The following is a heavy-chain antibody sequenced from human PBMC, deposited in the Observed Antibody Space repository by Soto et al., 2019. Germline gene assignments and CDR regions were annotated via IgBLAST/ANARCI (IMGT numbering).Heavy chain of an antibody. D-gene: IGHD3-3*01. J-gene: IGHJ4*02. V-gene: IGHV1-69*13. Sequence: ASVKVSCKASGGTFSSYAISWVRQAPGQGLEWMGGIIPIFGTANYAQKFQGRVTITADESTSTAYMELSSLRSEDTAVYYCARGPGLFGVVIAYFDYWGQGTLVTVSS. CDR1: GGTFSSYA. CDR3: ARGPGLFGVVIAYFDY. CDR2: IIPIFGTA.